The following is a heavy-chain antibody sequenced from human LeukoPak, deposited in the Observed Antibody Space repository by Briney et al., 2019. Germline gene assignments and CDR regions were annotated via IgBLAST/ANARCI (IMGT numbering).Heavy chain of an antibody. CDR3: ARVPRDHYYYYMDV. Sequence: SETLSLTCTVSGGSISSYYWSWIRQPPGKGLEWIGYIYTSGSTNYNPSLKSRVTISVDTSKNQFSLKLSSVTAADTAVYYCARVPRDHYYYYMDVWGKGTTVTVSS. CDR2: IYTSGST. CDR1: GGSISSYY. J-gene: IGHJ6*03. V-gene: IGHV4-4*09.